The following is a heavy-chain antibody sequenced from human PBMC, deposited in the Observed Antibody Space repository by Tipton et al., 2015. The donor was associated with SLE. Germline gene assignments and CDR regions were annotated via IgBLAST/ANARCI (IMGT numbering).Heavy chain of an antibody. D-gene: IGHD6-13*01. CDR3: ARPLTQHHDAFDI. Sequence: GLVKPSETLSLTCTVSGGSISSYYWSWIRQPAGKGLEWIGYIYYSGSTNYNPSLKSRVTISVDTSKNQFSLKLSSVTAVDTAVYYCARPLTQHHDAFDIWGQGTMVTVSS. J-gene: IGHJ3*02. CDR1: GGSISSYY. V-gene: IGHV4-59*01. CDR2: IYYSGST.